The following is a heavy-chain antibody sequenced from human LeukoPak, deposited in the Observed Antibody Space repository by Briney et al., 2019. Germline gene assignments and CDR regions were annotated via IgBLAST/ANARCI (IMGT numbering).Heavy chain of an antibody. CDR2: IGGNNDYI. Sequence: GGSLRPSCAASGFTFQTYTMHWVRQAPEKGLEWVSTIGGNNDYIFYSDSTRGRFTISRDNAKNSLYLQMTSLRDEDTALYFCVREGRGCSSSSCQFDHWGQGTQVAVSS. CDR1: GFTFQTYT. V-gene: IGHV3-21*01. J-gene: IGHJ4*02. D-gene: IGHD2-2*01. CDR3: VREGRGCSSSSCQFDH.